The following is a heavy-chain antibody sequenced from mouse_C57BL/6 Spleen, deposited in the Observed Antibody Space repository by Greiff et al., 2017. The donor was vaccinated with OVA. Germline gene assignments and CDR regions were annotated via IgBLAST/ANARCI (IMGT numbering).Heavy chain of an antibody. D-gene: IGHD2-10*02. CDR3: ARDSMGWYFDV. Sequence: EVKLMESGPGLVKPSQSLSLTCSVTGYSITSGYYWNWIRQFPGNKLEWMGYISYDGSNNYNPSLKNRISITRDTSKNQFFLKLNSVTTEDTATYYCARDSMGWYFDVWGTGTTVTVSS. J-gene: IGHJ1*03. CDR2: ISYDGSN. CDR1: GYSITSGYY. V-gene: IGHV3-6*01.